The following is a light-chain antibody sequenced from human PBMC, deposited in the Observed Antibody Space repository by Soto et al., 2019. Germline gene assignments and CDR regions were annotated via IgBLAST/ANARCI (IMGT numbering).Light chain of an antibody. CDR2: EVS. V-gene: IGLV2-8*01. J-gene: IGLJ1*01. Sequence: QSALTQPPSASGSPGQSVTISCTGTSSDVGGYNFVSWYQQHPGKAPKLMIYEVSQRPSGVPDRFSGSKSGNRASLTVSGLQAEDEADYYCCSYAGTSTYVFGTGTKLTVL. CDR1: SSDVGGYNF. CDR3: CSYAGTSTYV.